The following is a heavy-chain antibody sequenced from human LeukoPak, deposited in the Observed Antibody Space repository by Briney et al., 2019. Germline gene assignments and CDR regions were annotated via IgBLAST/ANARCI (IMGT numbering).Heavy chain of an antibody. CDR1: GITLSNYA. CDR2: ISGSGGGT. Sequence: QPGGSLRLSCAVSGITLSNYAMSWVRQAPGKGLEWVAGISGSGGGTNYAGSVKGRFTISRDNPKNTLYLQMNNLRANDTAVYFCAKRGVVIRVILVGFHKEAYYFDSWGQGALVTVSS. CDR3: AKRGVVIRVILVGFHKEAYYFDS. J-gene: IGHJ4*02. V-gene: IGHV3-23*01. D-gene: IGHD3-22*01.